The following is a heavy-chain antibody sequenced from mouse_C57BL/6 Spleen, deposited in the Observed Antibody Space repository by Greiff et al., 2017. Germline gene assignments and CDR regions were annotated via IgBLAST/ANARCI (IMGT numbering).Heavy chain of an antibody. Sequence: VQLQQSGAELVKPGASVKISCKASGYAFSSYWMNWVKQRPGKGLEWIGQIYPGDGDTNYNGKFKGKATLTADKSSSTAYMQLSSLTSEDSAVYFCAKEEAHYDALYYYAMDYWGQGTSVTVSS. D-gene: IGHD2-4*01. V-gene: IGHV1-80*01. CDR1: GYAFSSYW. CDR2: IYPGDGDT. J-gene: IGHJ4*01. CDR3: AKEEAHYDALYYYAMDY.